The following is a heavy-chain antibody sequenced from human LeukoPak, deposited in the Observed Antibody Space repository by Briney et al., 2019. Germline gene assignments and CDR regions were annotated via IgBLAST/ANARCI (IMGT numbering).Heavy chain of an antibody. J-gene: IGHJ6*04. V-gene: IGHV3-30*18. CDR2: ISYDGSNK. CDR3: AKVADVDSGMDV. D-gene: IGHD5-12*01. Sequence: GGSLRLSCAASGFTFSSYGMHWVRQAPGKGLEWVAVISYDGSNKYYADSVKGRFTISRDNSKNTLYLQMNSLRAEDTAVYYCAKVADVDSGMDVWGKGTTVTVSS. CDR1: GFTFSSYG.